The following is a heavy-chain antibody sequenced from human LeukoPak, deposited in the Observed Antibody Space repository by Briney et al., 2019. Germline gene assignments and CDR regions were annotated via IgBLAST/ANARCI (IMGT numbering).Heavy chain of an antibody. J-gene: IGHJ4*02. V-gene: IGHV3-30*18. CDR3: AKDSSADDSSGYSYYFDY. Sequence: GGSLRLSCAASGFTFSSYGMHWVRQAPGKGLEWVAVISFDATNKYYADSLKGRFTISRDNSKNTLYLQMNSLRAEDTAVYYCAKDSSADDSSGYSYYFDYLGQGTLVTVSS. CDR2: ISFDATNK. CDR1: GFTFSSYG. D-gene: IGHD3-22*01.